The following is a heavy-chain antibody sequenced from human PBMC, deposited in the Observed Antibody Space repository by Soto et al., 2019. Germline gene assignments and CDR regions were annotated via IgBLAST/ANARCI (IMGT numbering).Heavy chain of an antibody. J-gene: IGHJ4*02. CDR2: IYYSGST. Sequence: SETLSLTCTVSGGSISSYYWSWIRQPPGKGLEWIGYIYYSGSTNYNPSLKSRVTISVDTSKNQFSLKLSSVTAADTAVYYCARGRRSLLIPFDYWGQGTLVTVSS. V-gene: IGHV4-59*01. CDR1: GGSISSYY. CDR3: ARGRRSLLIPFDY. D-gene: IGHD1-1*01.